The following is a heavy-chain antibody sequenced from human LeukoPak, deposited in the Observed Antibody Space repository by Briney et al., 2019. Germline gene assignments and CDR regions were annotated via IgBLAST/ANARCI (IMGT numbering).Heavy chain of an antibody. J-gene: IGHJ4*02. CDR2: IYYSGST. V-gene: IGHV4-59*01. Sequence: SETLSLTCTVSGDSISSYYWSWIRQPPGKGLEWIGYIYYSGSTNYNPSLKSRVTISVDTSKNQFSLKLSSVTAADTAVYYCARSPEPVVGATFHPWVFDYWGQGTLVTVSS. D-gene: IGHD1-26*01. CDR1: GDSISSYY. CDR3: ARSPEPVVGATFHPWVFDY.